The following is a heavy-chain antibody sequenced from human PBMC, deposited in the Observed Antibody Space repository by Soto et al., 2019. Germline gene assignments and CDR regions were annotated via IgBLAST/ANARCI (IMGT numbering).Heavy chain of an antibody. CDR2: ISGSGGST. D-gene: IGHD7-27*01. CDR1: GFTFSSYA. J-gene: IGHJ6*02. CDR3: AKDPPISLSLLGYYYYGMDV. Sequence: EVQLLESGGGLVQPGGSLRLSCAASGFTFSSYAMSWVRQAPGKGLEWVSAISGSGGSTYYADSVKGRFTISRDNSKNTLYLQMNSLRAEDTAVYYCAKDPPISLSLLGYYYYGMDVWGQGTTVTVSS. V-gene: IGHV3-23*01.